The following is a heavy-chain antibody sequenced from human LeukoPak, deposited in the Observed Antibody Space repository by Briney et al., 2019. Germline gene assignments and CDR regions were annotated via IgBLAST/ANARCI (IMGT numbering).Heavy chain of an antibody. CDR2: ISYDGSNK. D-gene: IGHD6-19*01. V-gene: IGHV3-30*04. Sequence: GGSLRLSCAASGFTFSSYAMHWVRQAPGKGLEWVAVISYDGSNKYYADSVKGRFTISRDNSKNTLYLQMNSLRAEDTAMYYCARSGYSSGWPFDYWGQGTLVTVSS. CDR3: ARSGYSSGWPFDY. J-gene: IGHJ4*02. CDR1: GFTFSSYA.